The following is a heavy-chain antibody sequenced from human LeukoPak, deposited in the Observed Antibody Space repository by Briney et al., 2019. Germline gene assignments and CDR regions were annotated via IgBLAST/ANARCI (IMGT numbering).Heavy chain of an antibody. Sequence: SETLSLTCTVSGSSISSGGYYWSWIRQHPGKGLEWIGYIYYSGSTYYNPSLKSRVTISVDTSKNQFSLKLSSVTAADTAVYYCARECSSTSCYSGTNSDYWGQGTLVTVSS. CDR1: GSSISSGGYY. V-gene: IGHV4-31*03. CDR3: ARECSSTSCYSGTNSDY. CDR2: IYYSGST. J-gene: IGHJ4*02. D-gene: IGHD2-2*02.